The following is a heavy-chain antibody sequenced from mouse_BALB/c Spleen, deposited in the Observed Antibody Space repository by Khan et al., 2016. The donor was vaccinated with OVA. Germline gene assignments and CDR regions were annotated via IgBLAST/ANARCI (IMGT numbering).Heavy chain of an antibody. CDR3: ARRNYFGYTFAY. CDR1: GDTFTDYY. D-gene: IGHD1-2*01. V-gene: IGHV1-77*01. CDR2: ISPGSGDT. Sequence: QVQLQQSGAELARPGASVKLSCKASGDTFTDYYINWVKLRTGQGLEWIGEISPGSGDTYYNERFKGKATLTADKSSSTAYMQLSSLTSEASAVYFCARRNYFGYTFAYGGQGTLVTVSA. J-gene: IGHJ3*01.